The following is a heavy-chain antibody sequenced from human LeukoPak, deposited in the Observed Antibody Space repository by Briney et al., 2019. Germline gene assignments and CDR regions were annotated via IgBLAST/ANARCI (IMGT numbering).Heavy chain of an antibody. CDR3: ARELVAIGSYGAFDI. CDR2: IKQDGSEK. V-gene: IGHV3-7*01. Sequence: GGSLRLSCAASGFTFSSYWMSWVRQARGKGLEWVANIKQDGSEKYYVDSVKGRFTISRDNAKNSLYLQMNSLRAEDTAVYYCARELVAIGSYGAFDIWGQGTMVTVSS. J-gene: IGHJ3*02. D-gene: IGHD5-12*01. CDR1: GFTFSSYW.